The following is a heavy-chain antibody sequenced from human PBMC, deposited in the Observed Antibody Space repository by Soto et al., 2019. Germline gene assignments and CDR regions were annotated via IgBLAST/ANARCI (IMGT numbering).Heavy chain of an antibody. CDR2: INPNSGNT. J-gene: IGHJ6*02. V-gene: IGHV1-2*02. CDR1: GYTFTGYY. CDR3: ARFGGNRFHIGYYYYGMDV. D-gene: IGHD2-15*01. Sequence: ASVTVSCKASGYTFTGYYMHWVRQAPGQGLEWMGWINPNSGNTGYAQKFQGRVTMTRNTSISTAYMELSRLRSEDTAVYYCARFGGNRFHIGYYYYGMDVWGQGTTVTVSS.